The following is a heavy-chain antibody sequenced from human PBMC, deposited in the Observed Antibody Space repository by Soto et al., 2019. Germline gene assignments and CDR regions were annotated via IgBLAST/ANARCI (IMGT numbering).Heavy chain of an antibody. V-gene: IGHV4-59*01. J-gene: IGHJ4*02. Sequence: PSETLSLTCTVSGDSISSYYWTWIRQPPGKGLEYIGYIYYSGRTYYNPSLKSRVTMSVDTSKNQFSLKLSSVTAADTAVYYCARGHLGITTTGTWYDFDYWGQGALVTVSS. CDR3: ARGHLGITTTGTWYDFDY. CDR1: GDSISSYY. CDR2: IYYSGRT. D-gene: IGHD2-15*01.